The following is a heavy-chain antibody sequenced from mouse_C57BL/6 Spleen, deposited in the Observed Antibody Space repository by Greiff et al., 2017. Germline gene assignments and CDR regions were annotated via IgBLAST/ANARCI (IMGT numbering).Heavy chain of an antibody. CDR1: GFTFSSYA. CDR2: ISDGGSYT. V-gene: IGHV5-4*01. J-gene: IGHJ1*03. CDR3: ARDGSSSYWYFDV. D-gene: IGHD1-1*01. Sequence: EVKLVESGGGLVKPGGSLKLSCAASGFTFSSYAMSWVRQTPEKRLEWVATISDGGSYTYYPDNVKGRFTISRDNAKNNLYLPMSHLKSEDTAVYYCARDGSSSYWYFDVWGTGTTVTVSS.